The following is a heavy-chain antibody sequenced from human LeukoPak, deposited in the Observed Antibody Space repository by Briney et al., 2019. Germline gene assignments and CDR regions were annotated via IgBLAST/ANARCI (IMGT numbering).Heavy chain of an antibody. V-gene: IGHV3-30*18. D-gene: IGHD2-15*01. Sequence: GRPLRLSCGASGFSFSTFAMHWVRQTPGKGLEWVAVISSDGSKEIYADSVRGRFTISRDNSKNTLYLRMNNLTPEDTAVYYCAKGLHTSSWYGNWFDPWGQGTLVTVSS. CDR1: GFSFSTFA. CDR2: ISSDGSKE. J-gene: IGHJ5*02. CDR3: AKGLHTSSWYGNWFDP.